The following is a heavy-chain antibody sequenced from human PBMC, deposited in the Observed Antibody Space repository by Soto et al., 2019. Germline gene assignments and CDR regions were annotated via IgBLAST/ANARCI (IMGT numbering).Heavy chain of an antibody. CDR2: ISAYNGNT. CDR1: GYTFTSYG. J-gene: IGHJ4*02. Sequence: QVQLVQSGAXVXXPGASVKVSCKASGYTFTSYGISWVRQAPGQGLEWMGWISAYNGNTNYAQKLQGRVNMTTDTTTSTAYMELRSLRSDDTAVYYCARDAGVAGELYYWGQGTLVTVSS. D-gene: IGHD3-3*01. CDR3: ARDAGVAGELYY. V-gene: IGHV1-18*01.